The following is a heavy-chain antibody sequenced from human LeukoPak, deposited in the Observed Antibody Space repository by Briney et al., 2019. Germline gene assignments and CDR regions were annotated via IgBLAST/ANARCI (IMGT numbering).Heavy chain of an antibody. J-gene: IGHJ5*02. CDR1: GYTFTGYY. V-gene: IGHV1-2*02. CDR2: INPNSGGT. D-gene: IGHD2-15*01. Sequence: GASVKVSCKASGYTFTGYYMHWVRHAPGQGLELMGWINPNSGGTNYAQKFQGRVTMTRDTSISTAYMELSRLRSDDTAVYYCARTQIVVVVAATLKGSWFDPWGQGTLVTVSS. CDR3: ARTQIVVVVAATLKGSWFDP.